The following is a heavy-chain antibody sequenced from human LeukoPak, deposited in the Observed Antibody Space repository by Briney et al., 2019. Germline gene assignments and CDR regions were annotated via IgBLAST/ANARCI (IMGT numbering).Heavy chain of an antibody. V-gene: IGHV3-21*01. CDR3: AGSIVVVPAATFDP. Sequence: GGSLRLSCAASGFTFSSYSMNWGRQAPGKGLEWVSSISSRSSYIYYADSVKGRFTISRDNAKNSLYLQMNSLRAEDTAVYHCAGSIVVVPAATFDPWGQGPLVTVSS. J-gene: IGHJ5*02. CDR1: GFTFSSYS. D-gene: IGHD2-2*01. CDR2: ISSRSSYI.